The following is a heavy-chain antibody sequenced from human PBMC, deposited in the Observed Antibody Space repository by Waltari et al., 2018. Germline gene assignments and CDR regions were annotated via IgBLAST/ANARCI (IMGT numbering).Heavy chain of an antibody. CDR2: ISSTSSYI. J-gene: IGHJ4*02. D-gene: IGHD3-10*01. V-gene: IGHV3-21*01. CDR3: ATEVLYGSGSSNSDFDY. CDR1: GFTFSNYR. Sequence: EVHLVESGGGLVKPGGSLRLSCAASGFTFSNYRMNWVRPAPGKGLEWCSSISSTSSYIYYEDSGKGRFTISRDNAKNSLYLQMNSLRAEDTAVYYCATEVLYGSGSSNSDFDYWGQGTLVTVSS.